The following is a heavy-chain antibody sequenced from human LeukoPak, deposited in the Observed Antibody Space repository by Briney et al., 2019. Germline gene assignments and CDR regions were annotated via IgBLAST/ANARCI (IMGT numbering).Heavy chain of an antibody. D-gene: IGHD3-10*01. CDR2: IDPSDSYS. CDR3: ARHKHPGDWFDP. Sequence: TGESLRISCKGSGYSFTSYWISWVRRMPGKGLEWMGRIDPSDSYSNYSPSFQGHVTISADKSISTAYLQWSSLKASDTAMYYCARHKHPGDWFDPWGQGTLVTVSS. J-gene: IGHJ5*02. CDR1: GYSFTSYW. V-gene: IGHV5-10-1*01.